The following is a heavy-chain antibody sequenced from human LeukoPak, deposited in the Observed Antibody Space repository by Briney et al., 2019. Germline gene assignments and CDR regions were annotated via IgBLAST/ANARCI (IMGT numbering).Heavy chain of an antibody. CDR1: GFSFNRYS. CDR3: ARGKYYDSSGYYYALDY. D-gene: IGHD3-22*01. CDR2: ISSSSSYI. J-gene: IGHJ4*02. V-gene: IGHV3-21*01. Sequence: GGSLRLSCAASGFSFNRYSMNWVRQAPGQGLEWVSSISSSSSYIYYSDSVKGRFTISRDNAKNSLYLQMNSLRAEDTAVYYCARGKYYDSSGYYYALDYWGQGTLVTVSS.